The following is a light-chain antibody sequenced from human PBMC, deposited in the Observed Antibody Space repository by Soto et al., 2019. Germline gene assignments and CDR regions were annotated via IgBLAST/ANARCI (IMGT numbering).Light chain of an antibody. J-gene: IGLJ3*02. V-gene: IGLV1-44*01. CDR3: ASWDVSLEAWV. CDR1: SSNIGSNT. CDR2: NDS. Sequence: QSVLIQPPSASGTPGQRVTISCSGSSSNIGSNTVNWFQQVPGMAPRLLIYNDSQRPSGVPDRFSGSRSVTSASLAISGLQSDDEADFYCASWDVSLEAWVFGGGTKFTVL.